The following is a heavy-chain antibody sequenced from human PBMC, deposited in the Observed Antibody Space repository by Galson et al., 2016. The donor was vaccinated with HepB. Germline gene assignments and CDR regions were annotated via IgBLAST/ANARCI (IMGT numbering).Heavy chain of an antibody. J-gene: IGHJ4*02. CDR2: ISYDGSNK. Sequence: LRLSCAASRFTFNHFTMHWVRQAPGKGLEWVSVISYDGSNKYYADSVKGRFTISSDNSKNTLYLRMNSLRAEDTAVYYCARGDYDPYYFDYWGQGTLVSVSS. CDR1: RFTFNHFT. V-gene: IGHV3-30*04. CDR3: ARGDYDPYYFDY. D-gene: IGHD4-17*01.